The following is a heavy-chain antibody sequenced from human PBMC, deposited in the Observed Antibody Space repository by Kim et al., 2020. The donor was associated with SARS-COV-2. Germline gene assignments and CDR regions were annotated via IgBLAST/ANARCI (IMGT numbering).Heavy chain of an antibody. Sequence: GGSLRLSCAASGFTFSTFWMSWVRQAPGKGLEWVANMNEDGSKKYYVDSVRGRFTISRDNARNSLYLQMNSLRVEDTGVYYCARDNLGDYLFDYWGQGTLVSVSS. CDR3: ARDNLGDYLFDY. J-gene: IGHJ4*02. D-gene: IGHD4-17*01. CDR2: MNEDGSKK. CDR1: GFTFSTFW. V-gene: IGHV3-7*03.